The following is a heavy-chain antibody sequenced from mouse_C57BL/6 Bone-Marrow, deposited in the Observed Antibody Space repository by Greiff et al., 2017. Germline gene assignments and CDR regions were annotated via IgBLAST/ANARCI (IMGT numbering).Heavy chain of an antibody. CDR3: SPLYYGSRGDY. CDR2: IHPNSGST. CDR1: GYTFTSYW. Sequence: VQLQQPGAELVKPGASVKLSCKASGYTFTSYWMHWVRQRPGQGLEWIGMIHPNSGSTNYNEKFKSKATLTVDKSSSTAYMQLSGLTSEDSAVYYCSPLYYGSRGDYWGQGTTLTVSA. J-gene: IGHJ2*01. V-gene: IGHV1-64*01. D-gene: IGHD1-1*01.